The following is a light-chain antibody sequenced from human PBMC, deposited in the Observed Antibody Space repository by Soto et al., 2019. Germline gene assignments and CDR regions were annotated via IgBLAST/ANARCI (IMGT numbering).Light chain of an antibody. CDR3: GTWDSSLSAGV. Sequence: HSVLTQPPSVSAAPGQKVTISCSGSSSNIGNNYVSWYQQLPGTAPKLLIYDNNNRPSGIPDRFSGSKSGTSATLGITGLQTGDEADYYCGTWDSSLSAGVFGGGTKLTVL. CDR1: SSNIGNNY. CDR2: DNN. J-gene: IGLJ3*02. V-gene: IGLV1-51*01.